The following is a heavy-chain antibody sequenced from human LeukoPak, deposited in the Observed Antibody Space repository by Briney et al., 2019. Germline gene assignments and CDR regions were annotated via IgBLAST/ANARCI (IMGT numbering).Heavy chain of an antibody. D-gene: IGHD3-9*01. J-gene: IGHJ4*02. V-gene: IGHV3-74*01. Sequence: GGSLRLSCAASGFTFSSYWMHWVRQAPGKGLVWVSRVNSDGSSTSYADSVKGRFTISRDNAKNTLYLQMNSLRAEDTAVYYCARTYDILTGYSDFDYWGQGTLVTVSS. CDR1: GFTFSSYW. CDR2: VNSDGSST. CDR3: ARTYDILTGYSDFDY.